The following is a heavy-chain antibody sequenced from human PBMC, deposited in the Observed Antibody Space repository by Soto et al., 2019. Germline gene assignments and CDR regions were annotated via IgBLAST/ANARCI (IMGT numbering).Heavy chain of an antibody. Sequence: ESVGGVVQPGRSLRLSCAASGFTFSSYAMHWVRQAPGKGLEWVAVISYDGSNKYYADSVKGRFTISRDNSKNTLYLQMNSLRAEDTAVYYCARESAETTVVTPEDYYGMDVWGQGTTVTVSS. J-gene: IGHJ6*02. CDR1: GFTFSSYA. V-gene: IGHV3-30-3*01. D-gene: IGHD4-17*01. CDR3: ARESAETTVVTPEDYYGMDV. CDR2: ISYDGSNK.